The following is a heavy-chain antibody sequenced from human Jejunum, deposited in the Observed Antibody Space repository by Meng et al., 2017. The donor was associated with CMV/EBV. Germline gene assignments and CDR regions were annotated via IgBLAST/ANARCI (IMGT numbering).Heavy chain of an antibody. J-gene: IGHJ4*02. Sequence: LVVSGGGLIQPGGSLRLSCAASGFTISTNYMSWVRQAPGKGLEWVSVIYSGGNTYYADSVKGRFTISRDNSKNTLYLQMNNLRADDTAVYYCAKEGLNVPFDYWGQGTLVTVSS. CDR3: AKEGLNVPFDY. V-gene: IGHV3-53*01. CDR2: IYSGGNT. CDR1: GFTISTNY.